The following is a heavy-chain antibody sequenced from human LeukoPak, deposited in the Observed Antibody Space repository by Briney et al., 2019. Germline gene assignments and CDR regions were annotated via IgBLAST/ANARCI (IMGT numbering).Heavy chain of an antibody. V-gene: IGHV3-21*04. CDR1: GFTFSSYS. J-gene: IGHJ4*02. CDR2: ISTSSSDI. CDR3: AKDIGEGDYDSSGYYFDY. D-gene: IGHD3-22*01. Sequence: GGSLRLSCAASGFTFSSYSMNWVRQAPGKGLEWVSSISTSSSDIYYADSVKGRFTISRDNAKNSLYLQMNSLRAEDTALYYCAKDIGEGDYDSSGYYFDYWGQGTLVTVSS.